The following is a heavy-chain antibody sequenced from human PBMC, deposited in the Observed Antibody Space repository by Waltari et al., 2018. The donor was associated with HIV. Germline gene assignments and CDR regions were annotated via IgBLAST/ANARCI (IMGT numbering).Heavy chain of an antibody. CDR1: GYTFTSYD. J-gene: IGHJ4*02. Sequence: QVQLVQSGAEVKKPGASVKVSCKASGYTFTSYDINWVRQATGQGLEGMGWMNPKSGDTGYAQKFQGRITMTSNTSISTVYMELSSLTSEETAVYYCVRAAIYSRGCFDYWGQGTLVTVSS. V-gene: IGHV1-8*01. CDR3: VRAAIYSRGCFDY. D-gene: IGHD6-19*01. CDR2: MNPKSGDT.